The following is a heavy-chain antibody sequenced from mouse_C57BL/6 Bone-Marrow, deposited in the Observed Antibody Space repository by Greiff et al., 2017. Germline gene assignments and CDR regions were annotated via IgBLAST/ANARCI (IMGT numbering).Heavy chain of an antibody. J-gene: IGHJ2*01. V-gene: IGHV1-55*01. D-gene: IGHD2-1*01. CDR2: IYPGSGST. Sequence: VQLQQPGAELVKPGASVKMSCKASGYTFTSYWITWVKQRPGQGLEWIGDIYPGSGSTNYNEKFKSKATMTVAPSSSTAYMQLSSLTSEDSAVYYCSREGNSCYFDDWGQGTTLTVSS. CDR3: SREGNSCYFDD. CDR1: GYTFTSYW.